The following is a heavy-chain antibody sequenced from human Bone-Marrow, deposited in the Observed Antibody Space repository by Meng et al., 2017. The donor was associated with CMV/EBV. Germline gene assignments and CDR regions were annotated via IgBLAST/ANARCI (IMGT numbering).Heavy chain of an antibody. J-gene: IGHJ4*02. CDR2: IKQDESEI. CDR3: ARLNSGYSYEFDY. V-gene: IGHV3-7*01. D-gene: IGHD5-18*01. CDR1: GFTFSSFW. Sequence: GGSLRLSCAASGFTFSSFWMAWVRQAPGKGLEWVGNIKQDESEIQYVGSVKGRFTITRDNAKNSLYLQMNSLRAEDTAVHYCARLNSGYSYEFDYWGQGTLVTVSS.